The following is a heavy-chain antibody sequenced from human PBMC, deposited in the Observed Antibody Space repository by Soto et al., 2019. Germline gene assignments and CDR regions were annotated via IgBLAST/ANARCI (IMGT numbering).Heavy chain of an antibody. CDR3: ARRDYYGSGSYGGYYYGMDV. Sequence: QVQLVQSGAEVKKPGASVKVSCKASGYTFTSYGISWVRQAPGQGLEWMGWISAYNGNTNYEQKLQGRVTMTTDTSTSTAYMELRSLRSDDTAVYYCARRDYYGSGSYGGYYYGMDVWGQGTTVTVSS. V-gene: IGHV1-18*01. CDR1: GYTFTSYG. J-gene: IGHJ6*02. D-gene: IGHD3-10*01. CDR2: ISAYNGNT.